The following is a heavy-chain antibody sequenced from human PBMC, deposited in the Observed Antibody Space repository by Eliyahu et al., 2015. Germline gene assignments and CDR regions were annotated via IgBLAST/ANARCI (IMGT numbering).Heavy chain of an antibody. J-gene: IGHJ4*02. CDR1: GESFXGYY. CDR3: ARGKLYCTGGTCYLRRTPMYDY. V-gene: IGHV4-34*01. D-gene: IGHD2-15*01. Sequence: QEQLQQWGAGLLKPSETLSLTCAVYGESFXGYYWSWIRQPPGEGLEWIGEINDSGRTNYNPSLKSRVTISVDTSKNQFSLRLTSVTAADTAVYYCARGKLYCTGGTCYLRRTPMYDYWGQGTLVTVSS. CDR2: INDSGRT.